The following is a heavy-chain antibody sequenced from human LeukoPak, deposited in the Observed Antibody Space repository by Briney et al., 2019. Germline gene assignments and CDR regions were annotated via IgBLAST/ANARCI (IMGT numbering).Heavy chain of an antibody. CDR2: IGIKANNYAT. J-gene: IGHJ5*02. Sequence: GGSLKLSCAASRIIFSGSTMHWVRQASGKGLEWVGQIGIKANNYATAYAASVKGRFTISRDDSKNTAYLQMNSLKTEDTAVYYCTASCMGCMGVSWFDPWGQGTLVTVSS. CDR1: RIIFSGST. D-gene: IGHD2-8*01. V-gene: IGHV3-73*01. CDR3: TASCMGCMGVSWFDP.